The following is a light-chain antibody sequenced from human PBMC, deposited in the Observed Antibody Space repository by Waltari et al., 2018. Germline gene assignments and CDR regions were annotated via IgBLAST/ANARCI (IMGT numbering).Light chain of an antibody. CDR1: QGISNS. J-gene: IGKJ2*01. Sequence: DIQMTQSPSSLSASVGDRVTITCRASQGISNSLAWYQQKPGKAPKLLLAASSTLESGVPSRFSGSGSGTDYTLTISSLQPEDFATYYCEQYFSTPPYTFGQGTKLEI. CDR2: ASS. V-gene: IGKV1-NL1*01. CDR3: EQYFSTPPYT.